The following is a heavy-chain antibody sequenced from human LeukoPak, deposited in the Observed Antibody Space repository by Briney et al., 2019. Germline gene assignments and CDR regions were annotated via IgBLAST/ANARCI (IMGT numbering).Heavy chain of an antibody. Sequence: DSVKGRFTVSRDNAKNSPYLHINSLRAEDTAVYYCARVQGSPYWGQGTLVTVSS. J-gene: IGHJ4*02. V-gene: IGHV3-7*01. CDR3: ARVQGSPY.